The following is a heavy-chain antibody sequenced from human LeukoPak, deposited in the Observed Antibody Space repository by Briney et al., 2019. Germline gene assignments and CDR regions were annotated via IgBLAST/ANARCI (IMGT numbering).Heavy chain of an antibody. CDR2: IYYSGST. CDR3: ARGPFDLAPTLVDY. J-gene: IGHJ4*02. D-gene: IGHD3-9*01. Sequence: SETLSLTCTVSGGSISSSSYYWGWIRQPPGKGLEWIGSIYYSGSTYYNPSLKSRVTISVDTSKNQFSLKLSSVTAADTAVYYCARGPFDLAPTLVDYWGQGTLVTVSS. CDR1: GGSISSSSYY. V-gene: IGHV4-39*01.